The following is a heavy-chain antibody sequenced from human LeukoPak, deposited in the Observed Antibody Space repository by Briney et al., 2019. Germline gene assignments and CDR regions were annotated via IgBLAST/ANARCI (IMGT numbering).Heavy chain of an antibody. CDR1: GGTFSSYA. CDR3: ARVSGWQLVSYFDY. V-gene: IGHV1-69*04. CDR2: IIPILGIA. J-gene: IGHJ4*02. D-gene: IGHD6-13*01. Sequence: ASVKASCKASGGTFSSYAISWVRQAPGQGLEWVGRIIPILGIANYAQKFQGRVTITADKSTSTAYMELSGLRSEDTAVYYCARVSGWQLVSYFDYWGQGTLVTVSS.